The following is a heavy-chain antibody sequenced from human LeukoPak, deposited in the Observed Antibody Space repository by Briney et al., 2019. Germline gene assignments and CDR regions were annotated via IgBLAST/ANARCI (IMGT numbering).Heavy chain of an antibody. J-gene: IGHJ4*02. D-gene: IGHD3-9*01. CDR3: ARHSWAAWFFDY. CDR2: IYYSGSI. CDR1: GDSISSRSYY. V-gene: IGHV4-39*01. Sequence: SETLSLTCTVSGDSISSRSYYWGWIRQPPGKGLEWIGSIYYSGSIYHNPSLKSRVTISEDTSKNQLSLKLSSLTAADTAVYYCARHSWAAWFFDYWGQGTLVTVSS.